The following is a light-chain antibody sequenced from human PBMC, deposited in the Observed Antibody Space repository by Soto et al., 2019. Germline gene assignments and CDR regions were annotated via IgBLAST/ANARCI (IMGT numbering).Light chain of an antibody. J-gene: IGLJ2*01. CDR2: QVS. V-gene: IGLV2-8*01. CDR1: SSDVGSYNY. Sequence: QSVLTQPPSASGSPGQSVTISCTGTSSDVGSYNYVSWYQQHPGKAHKLMIYQVSKRPSGVPDRFSGSKSGNTASLAVSGLQAEDEADYYCSSYAGSNIVVFGGGTQLTVL. CDR3: SSYAGSNIVV.